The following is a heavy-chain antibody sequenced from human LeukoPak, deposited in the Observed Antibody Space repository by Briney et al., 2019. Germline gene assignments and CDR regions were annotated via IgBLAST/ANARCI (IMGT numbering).Heavy chain of an antibody. CDR1: GDSVSSNSAA. D-gene: IGHD3-3*01. CDR3: ARDGITIFGVVISRGFDY. V-gene: IGHV6-1*01. CDR2: TYYRSKWYN. Sequence: SQTLSLTCAISGDSVSSNSAAWNWIRQSPSRGLEWLGRTYYRSKWYNDYAVSVKSRIAINPDTSKNQFSLQLNSVTPEDTAVYYCARDGITIFGVVISRGFDYWGQGTLVTVSS. J-gene: IGHJ4*02.